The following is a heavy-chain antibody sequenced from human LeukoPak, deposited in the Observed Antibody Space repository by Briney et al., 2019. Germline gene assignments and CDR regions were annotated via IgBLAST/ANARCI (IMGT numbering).Heavy chain of an antibody. J-gene: IGHJ4*02. D-gene: IGHD2-2*01. CDR1: GASISRYY. Sequence: TSETLSLTCTVSGASISRYYWSWIRQSPGKGLERIGYIYNSETTNYNPSLKSRVAMSLYTSKSQFSLRLRSVTAADTALYFCAGGGYCSSASCFAPLFDWWGRGILVTVSS. CDR3: AGGGYCSSASCFAPLFDW. V-gene: IGHV4-59*01. CDR2: IYNSETT.